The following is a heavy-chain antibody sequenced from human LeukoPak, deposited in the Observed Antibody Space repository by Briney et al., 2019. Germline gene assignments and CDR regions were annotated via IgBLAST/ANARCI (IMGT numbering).Heavy chain of an antibody. J-gene: IGHJ4*02. CDR3: ARDSWGSGWYDY. V-gene: IGHV4-59*01. CDR1: GGSISSYY. D-gene: IGHD6-19*01. CDR2: IYYSGST. Sequence: SEILSLTCTVSGGSISSYYWSWIRQPPGKGLEWIGYIYYSGSTNYNPSLKSRVTISVDTSKNQFSLKLSSVTAADTAVYYCARDSWGSGWYDYWGQGTLVTVSS.